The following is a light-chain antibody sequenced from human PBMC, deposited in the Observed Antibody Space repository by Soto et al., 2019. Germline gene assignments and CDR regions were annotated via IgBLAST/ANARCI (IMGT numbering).Light chain of an antibody. J-gene: IGKJ1*01. Sequence: DIQMTQSPSTLSASVGDRVTITCRASQDINDWLAWYQQKPGNAPKFLIYDASTLESGVPSRFSGSGSGTEFTLTISSLQPDDFATYYCQQYNSYLWTFGQGTKVDI. CDR1: QDINDW. CDR3: QQYNSYLWT. CDR2: DAS. V-gene: IGKV1-5*01.